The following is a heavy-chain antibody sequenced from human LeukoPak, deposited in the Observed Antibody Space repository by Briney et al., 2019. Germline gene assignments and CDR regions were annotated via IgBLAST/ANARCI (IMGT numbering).Heavy chain of an antibody. CDR2: IYYTGST. V-gene: IGHV4-59*01. J-gene: IGHJ4*02. D-gene: IGHD6-19*01. Sequence: PSETLSLTCTVSGGSISSYYWSWIRQPPGKGLEWIGYIYYTGSTNYNPSLKSRVTISVDTSKNQFSLKLSSVTAADTAVYYCARVGVDSRGGYQEYYFDYGGREPRVPVSS. CDR1: GGSISSYY. CDR3: ARVGVDSRGGYQEYYFDY.